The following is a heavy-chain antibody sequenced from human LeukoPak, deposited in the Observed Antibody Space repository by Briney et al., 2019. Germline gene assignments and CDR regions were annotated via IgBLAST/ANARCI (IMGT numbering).Heavy chain of an antibody. V-gene: IGHV3-21*01. Sequence: GGSLRLSCAASGFTFTNYNMNWVRQAPGKGLEWVSSISSTSIYIYCADSVKGRFTISRDNAKNSLYLQMNSLRAEDTAVYYCARGRGATPPYYFDYWGQGTLVTVSS. D-gene: IGHD1-26*01. CDR2: ISSTSIYI. CDR1: GFTFTNYN. J-gene: IGHJ4*02. CDR3: ARGRGATPPYYFDY.